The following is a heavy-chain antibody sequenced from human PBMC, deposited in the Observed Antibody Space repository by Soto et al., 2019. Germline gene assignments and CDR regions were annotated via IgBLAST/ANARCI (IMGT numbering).Heavy chain of an antibody. Sequence: RASVKVSCKVSGYTLTELSMRWVRQAPGKGLEWMGGFDPEDGETIYAQKFQGRVTMTEDTSTDTAYMELSSLRSEDTAVYYCATGILAARLRSFAYWGQGTLVTVSS. CDR2: FDPEDGET. CDR3: ATGILAARLRSFAY. D-gene: IGHD6-6*01. V-gene: IGHV1-24*01. J-gene: IGHJ4*02. CDR1: GYTLTELS.